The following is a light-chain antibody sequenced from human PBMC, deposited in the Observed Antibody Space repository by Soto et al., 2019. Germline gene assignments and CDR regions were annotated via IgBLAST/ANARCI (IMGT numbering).Light chain of an antibody. Sequence: QSALTQPASVSGSPGQSITISCTATSSDVGGYNYVSWYQQYPGKAPKLMIYEVFNRPSGVSNRFSGSKSGNTASLIISGPQSAEGAVYYCTSNKKNGTLVLGGGTKLT. CDR1: SSDVGGYNY. J-gene: IGLJ2*01. CDR3: TSNKKNGTLV. CDR2: EVF. V-gene: IGLV2-14*01.